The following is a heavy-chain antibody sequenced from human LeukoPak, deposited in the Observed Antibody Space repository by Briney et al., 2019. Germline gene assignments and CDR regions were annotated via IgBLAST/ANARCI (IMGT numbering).Heavy chain of an antibody. CDR3: ARLPYCSSTSCYGMDV. V-gene: IGHV4-30-4*01. CDR2: IYYSGST. CDR1: GGSISSGDYY. J-gene: IGHJ6*02. Sequence: SQTLSLTCTVSGGSISSGDYYWSWIRQPPGKGLEWIGYIYYSGSTYYNPSLKSRVTISVDTSKNQFSLKLSSVTAADTAVYYCARLPYCSSTSCYGMDVWGQGTTVTVSS. D-gene: IGHD2-2*01.